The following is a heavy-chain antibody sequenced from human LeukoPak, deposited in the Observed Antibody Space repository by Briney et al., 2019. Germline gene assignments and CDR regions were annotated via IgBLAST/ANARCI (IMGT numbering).Heavy chain of an antibody. J-gene: IGHJ4*02. Sequence: PGGSLRLSCVASGFTFNNYEMNWVRQAPGKGLEWVSYISSSGATIYYADSVKGRFTISRDNSKNTLYLQMNSLRAEDTAVYYCAKAGLIAAAGSVLGYWGQGTLVTVSS. CDR3: AKAGLIAAAGSVLGY. CDR1: GFTFNNYE. D-gene: IGHD6-13*01. CDR2: ISSSGATI. V-gene: IGHV3-48*03.